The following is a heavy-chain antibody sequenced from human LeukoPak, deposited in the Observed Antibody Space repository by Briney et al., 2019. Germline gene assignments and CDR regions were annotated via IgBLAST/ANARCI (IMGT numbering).Heavy chain of an antibody. D-gene: IGHD5-24*01. V-gene: IGHV1-8*01. CDR3: ARGRWLQGRRFFTDY. CDR1: GYTFTSYD. Sequence: ASVKVSCKASGYTFTSYDINWVRQATGQGPEWMGWMNPNSGNTGYAQKFQGRVTMTRNTSISTAYMELSSLRSEDTAVYYCARGRWLQGRRFFTDYWGQGTLVTVSS. CDR2: MNPNSGNT. J-gene: IGHJ4*02.